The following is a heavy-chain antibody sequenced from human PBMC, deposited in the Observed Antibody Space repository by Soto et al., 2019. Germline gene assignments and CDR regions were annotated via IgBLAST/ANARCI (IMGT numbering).Heavy chain of an antibody. J-gene: IGHJ4*02. V-gene: IGHV4-31*03. CDR2: IYYSGVT. CDR3: AGGVLY. CDR1: GGSISIGGYY. D-gene: IGHD6-25*01. Sequence: QVQLLESGPGLVKPSQTLSLTCTVSGGSISIGGYYWSWIRQHPGKGLEWIGYIYYSGVTYYSPSLKSRLTISIDTSKNQFSLKLSSVTAADTAVYYCAGGVLYWGQGTLVTVSS.